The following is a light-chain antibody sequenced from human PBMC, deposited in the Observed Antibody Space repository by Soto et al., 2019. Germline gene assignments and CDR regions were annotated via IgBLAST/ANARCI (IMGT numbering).Light chain of an antibody. Sequence: EIVLTQSPGTLSLSPGERATLSCRASQSVSSSSYLAWYQQKPGQAPRLLIYGASSRATGIPDRFSGSGSATDFTLTISRLEPEDFAVYYCRQYGSSPSYTFGQGTKLEIK. CDR1: QSVSSSSY. CDR2: GAS. CDR3: RQYGSSPSYT. V-gene: IGKV3-20*01. J-gene: IGKJ2*01.